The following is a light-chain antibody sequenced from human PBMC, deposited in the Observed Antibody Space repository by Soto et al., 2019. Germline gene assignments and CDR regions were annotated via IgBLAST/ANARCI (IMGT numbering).Light chain of an antibody. Sequence: QAVVTQPPSASGSPGQSVTISCTGTSSDVGSYDFVSWYQQHPGKAPKLIIYEVTNRPSGVPDRFSGSKSGNTASLTVSGLQPDDEADYYCASYAGSNNYVFGTGTKLTVL. V-gene: IGLV2-8*01. J-gene: IGLJ1*01. CDR1: SSDVGSYDF. CDR3: ASYAGSNNYV. CDR2: EVT.